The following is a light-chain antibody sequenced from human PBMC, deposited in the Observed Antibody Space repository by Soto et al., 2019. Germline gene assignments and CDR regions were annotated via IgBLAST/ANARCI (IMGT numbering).Light chain of an antibody. V-gene: IGKV1-39*01. Sequence: DIQVAQSPSSLSSSVAARVTITGRASQSRSSNLSWYPQTAGKAPNLLLHAASTLRSGVPSRFRGSGSGTAFTITISSLQAEGFGVCYCQQANTLQTFGQGTKV. CDR1: QSRSSN. CDR3: QQANTLQT. J-gene: IGKJ1*01. CDR2: AAS.